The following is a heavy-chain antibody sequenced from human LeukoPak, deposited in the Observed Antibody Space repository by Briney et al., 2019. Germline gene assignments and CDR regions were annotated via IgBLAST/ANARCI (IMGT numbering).Heavy chain of an antibody. Sequence: PGESLKISCKGSGYRFTSYWIAWVRQMPGKGLEWMGIIYPGDSDATYSPSFQGQVTISADKSISTAYLQWSSLRASDTARYYCARRTFLSGFDPWGQGTLVTVSS. V-gene: IGHV5-51*01. CDR2: IYPGDSDA. CDR1: GYRFTSYW. J-gene: IGHJ5*02. CDR3: ARRTFLSGFDP. D-gene: IGHD3-16*01.